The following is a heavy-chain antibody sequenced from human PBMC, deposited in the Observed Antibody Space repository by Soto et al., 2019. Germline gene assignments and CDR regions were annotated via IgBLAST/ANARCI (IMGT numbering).Heavy chain of an antibody. CDR2: ISSSGRTV. D-gene: IGHD1-1*01. V-gene: IGHV3-48*03. J-gene: IGHJ3*02. CDR1: GFTFGSYE. CDR3: ARPLERRVHGAFDI. Sequence: WGSLRLSCAASGFTFGSYEISFCRHSPWKGLEWVSYISSSGRTVYYADSVTGRFTVSRDNAKNSLYLQMNSLRVEDTAVYYCARPLERRVHGAFDIWGQGTVVTVS.